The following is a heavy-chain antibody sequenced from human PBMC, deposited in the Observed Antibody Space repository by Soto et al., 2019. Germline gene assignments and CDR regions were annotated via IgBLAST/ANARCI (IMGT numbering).Heavy chain of an antibody. Sequence: QVRLQESGPGLVKPSETLSLTCSVSGGSISVGDYYWSWIRQPPGKGLEWMGYIYNNGYTDYNPSLQSRVSISVDPSKNQFYLRLSSVTAADTAVYYCARENCGGGDCSPIDYWGQGTLATVSS. CDR3: ARENCGGGDCSPIDY. CDR1: GGSISVGDYY. V-gene: IGHV4-30-4*01. CDR2: IYNNGYT. D-gene: IGHD2-21*01. J-gene: IGHJ4*02.